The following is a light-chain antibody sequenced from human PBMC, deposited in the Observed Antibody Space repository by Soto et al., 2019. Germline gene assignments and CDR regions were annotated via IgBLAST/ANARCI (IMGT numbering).Light chain of an antibody. CDR3: QQRAAWPIT. J-gene: IGKJ4*01. CDR2: ETS. V-gene: IGKV3-11*01. CDR1: QSVSGF. Sequence: EIVLTQSPATLSLSPGERATLSCRASQSVSGFLAWYQQKPGQAPRLLIYETSNRASGIPARFSGSGSGTDFTLTISSLEPGDYAVYYCQQRAAWPITCGGGTKVDIK.